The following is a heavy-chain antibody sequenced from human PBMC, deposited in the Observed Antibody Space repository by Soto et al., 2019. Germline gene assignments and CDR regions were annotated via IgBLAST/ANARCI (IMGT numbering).Heavy chain of an antibody. Sequence: QVQLQESGPGLGKTLSLTCTVSGGSVSPYYWSWIRQPPGKGLEWIAYISKSGSATYNPSLKSRVTISLDTSKNQLSLELSSVTAADTAVYHCARHMWMKGVVAYDAFDIWGQGTMVTVSS. CDR1: GGSVSPYY. V-gene: IGHV4-59*08. CDR2: ISKSGSA. J-gene: IGHJ3*02. D-gene: IGHD2-21*01. CDR3: ARHMWMKGVVAYDAFDI.